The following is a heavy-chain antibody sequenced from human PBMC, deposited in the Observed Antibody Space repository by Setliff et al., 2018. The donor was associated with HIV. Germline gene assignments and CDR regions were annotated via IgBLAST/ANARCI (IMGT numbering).Heavy chain of an antibody. J-gene: IGHJ6*03. CDR2: ISWNGGTT. V-gene: IGHV3-43*01. CDR3: AKEGGSERMPFFYYYMDV. Sequence: GGSLRLSCAASGFIFDDYAMHWVRQVAGKGLEWVALISWNGGTTNYADSVKGRFTISRDSSKNSLYLQMNSLRTEDTALYYCAKEGGSERMPFFYYYMDVWGKGATVTVSS. D-gene: IGHD3-10*01. CDR1: GFIFDDYA.